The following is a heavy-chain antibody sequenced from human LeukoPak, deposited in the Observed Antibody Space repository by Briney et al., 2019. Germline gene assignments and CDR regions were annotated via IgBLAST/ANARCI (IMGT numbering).Heavy chain of an antibody. CDR2: MSGSGDST. CDR1: GFTFSSYV. CDR3: AKGSGSSRPYYFDY. Sequence: GGSLRLSCAASGFTFSSYVMSWVRQTPGKGLEWVSAMSGSGDSTHYADSVKGRFTISRDNSKNTLYLQMNSLRAEDTAVYYCAKGSGSSRPYYFDYWGQGTLVTVSS. V-gene: IGHV3-23*01. D-gene: IGHD6-6*01. J-gene: IGHJ4*02.